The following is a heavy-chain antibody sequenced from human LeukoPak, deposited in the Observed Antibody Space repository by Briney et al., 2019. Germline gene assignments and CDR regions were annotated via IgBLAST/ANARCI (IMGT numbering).Heavy chain of an antibody. CDR3: AYSDGPTRPFDY. J-gene: IGHJ4*02. CDR2: IIPIFATS. V-gene: IGHV1-69*13. D-gene: IGHD5-24*01. CDR1: GYTFTSHY. Sequence: SVKVSCKASGYTFTSHYIHWVRQAPGQGLEWMGGIIPIFATSNYAQKFQGRVTITADESSSTAYMELSSLRSEDTAVYYCAYSDGPTRPFDYWGQGTLVTVSS.